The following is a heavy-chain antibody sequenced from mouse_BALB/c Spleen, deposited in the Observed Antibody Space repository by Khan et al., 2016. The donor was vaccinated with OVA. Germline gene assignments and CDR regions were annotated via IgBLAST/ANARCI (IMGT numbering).Heavy chain of an antibody. CDR2: INPSNGRT. V-gene: IGHV1S81*02. CDR1: GYTLTSYW. J-gene: IGHJ2*01. D-gene: IGHD1-3*01. Sequence: QVQLQQPGAELVNPGASVNLSCKASGYTLTSYWMHWVKQRPGQGLEWIGAINPSNGRTNYNEKFKSKATLTVDKSSSTASMQLSSPTSEDSAVYYCARRLINFDYWGQGTTLTVSS. CDR3: ARRLINFDY.